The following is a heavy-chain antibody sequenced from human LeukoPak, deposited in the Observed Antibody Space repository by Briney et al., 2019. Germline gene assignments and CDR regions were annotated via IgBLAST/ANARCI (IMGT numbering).Heavy chain of an antibody. D-gene: IGHD4-17*01. CDR2: IYHSGST. V-gene: IGHV4-4*02. Sequence: PSGTLSLTCAVSGGSISSSNWWSWVRQPPGTGLEWIGEIYHSGSTNYNPSLKSRVTISVDKSKNQFSLKLSSVTAADTAVYYCASWISGDYYFDYWGQGTLVTVSS. CDR1: GGSISSSNW. CDR3: ASWISGDYYFDY. J-gene: IGHJ4*02.